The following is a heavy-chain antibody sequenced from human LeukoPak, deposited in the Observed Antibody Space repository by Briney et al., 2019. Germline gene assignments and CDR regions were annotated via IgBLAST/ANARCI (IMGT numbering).Heavy chain of an antibody. CDR2: ISGSGGST. V-gene: IGHV3-23*01. D-gene: IGHD3-22*01. CDR1: GFTFSSYA. Sequence: GGSLRLSCAASGFTFSSYAMSWVRQAPGKGLEWVSAISGSGGSTYYADSVKGRFTISRDNSKNTLYLQMNSLRAEDTAVYYCAKGAYYDSSGYLDYYMDVWGKGTTVTVSS. J-gene: IGHJ6*03. CDR3: AKGAYYDSSGYLDYYMDV.